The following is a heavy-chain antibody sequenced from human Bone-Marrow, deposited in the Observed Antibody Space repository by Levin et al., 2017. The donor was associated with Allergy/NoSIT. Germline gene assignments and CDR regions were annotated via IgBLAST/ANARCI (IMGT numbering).Heavy chain of an antibody. CDR3: ARSIMWELQDWFDP. Sequence: GGSLRLSCAASGFTFSSYAMHWVRQAPGKGLEWVAVISYDGSNKYYADSVKGRFTISRDNSKNTLYLQMNSLRAEDTAVYYCARSIMWELQDWFDPWGQGTLVTVSS. CDR2: ISYDGSNK. D-gene: IGHD1-26*01. J-gene: IGHJ5*02. V-gene: IGHV3-30*04. CDR1: GFTFSSYA.